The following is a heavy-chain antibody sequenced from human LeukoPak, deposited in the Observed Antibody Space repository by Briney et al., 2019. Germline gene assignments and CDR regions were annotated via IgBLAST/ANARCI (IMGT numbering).Heavy chain of an antibody. Sequence: SETLSLTCAVYGGSFSGYYWSWIRQPPGKGLEWIGEINHSGSTNYNPSLKSRVTISVDTSKNQFSLKLSSVTAADTAVYYCARVTSPDTYYYDSSGYPLDYWGQGTLVTVSS. J-gene: IGHJ4*02. CDR1: GGSFSGYY. CDR3: ARVTSPDTYYYDSSGYPLDY. V-gene: IGHV4-34*01. CDR2: INHSGST. D-gene: IGHD3-22*01.